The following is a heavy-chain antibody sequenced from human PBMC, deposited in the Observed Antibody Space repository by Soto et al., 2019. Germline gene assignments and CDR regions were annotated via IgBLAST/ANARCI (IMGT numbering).Heavy chain of an antibody. D-gene: IGHD3-3*01. J-gene: IGHJ4*02. Sequence: QVQLVESGGGVVQPGRSLRLSCAASGFTFSSYGMHWVRQAPGKGLEWVAVISYDGSNKYYADSVKGRFTISRDNSKNTLYLQMNSLRAEDTAVYYCAKGPPYYDFWSGYYRLDYWGQVTLVTVAS. V-gene: IGHV3-30*18. CDR1: GFTFSSYG. CDR2: ISYDGSNK. CDR3: AKGPPYYDFWSGYYRLDY.